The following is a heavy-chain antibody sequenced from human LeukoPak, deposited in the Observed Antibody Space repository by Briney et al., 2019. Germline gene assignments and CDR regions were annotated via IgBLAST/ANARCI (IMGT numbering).Heavy chain of an antibody. CDR3: VRGEIHKYYFDY. CDR2: IIPIFGAA. V-gene: IGHV1-69*05. CDR1: GGTFSSYA. Sequence: SVKVSCKASGGTFSSYAISWVRQAPGQGLEWMGGIIPIFGAANYAQKFQGRVTITTDESTSTAYMELSSLRSEDTAVYYCVRGEIHKYYFDYWGQGTLVTVSS. D-gene: IGHD1-26*01. J-gene: IGHJ4*02.